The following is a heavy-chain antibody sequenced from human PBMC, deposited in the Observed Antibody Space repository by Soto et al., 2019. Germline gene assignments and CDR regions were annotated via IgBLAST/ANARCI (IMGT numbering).Heavy chain of an antibody. V-gene: IGHV4-4*07. CDR3: ARDSGGYYDSSGYYYGYYYGMDV. D-gene: IGHD3-22*01. Sequence: SETLSLTCTVSGASISGYYWSWIRKSAGKGLEWIGRIYATGTTDYNPSLKSRVMMSVDTSKNQFSLKLSSVTAADTAVYYCARDSGGYYDSSGYYYGYYYGMDVWGQGTTVTVSS. CDR2: IYATGTT. J-gene: IGHJ6*02. CDR1: GASISGYY.